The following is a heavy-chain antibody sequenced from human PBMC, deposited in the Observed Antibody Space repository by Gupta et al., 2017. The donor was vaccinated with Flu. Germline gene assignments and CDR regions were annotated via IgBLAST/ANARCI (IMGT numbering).Heavy chain of an antibody. V-gene: IGHV3-15*01. J-gene: IGHJ4*02. CDR1: GLTFSDAL. D-gene: IGHD3-22*01. CDR2: IKSKIDGGTA. CDR3: SRRRSYYNYVGHAY. Sequence: QLVESGGGLVKPGGTLRISCAASGLTFSDALMSWVRQDPGKGLGWVGRIKSKIDGGTADYAAPRKGRFIISRDDSKNTLHLQMNSLEIEDTAVYFCSRRRSYYNYVGHAYCGQVTLVTVSS.